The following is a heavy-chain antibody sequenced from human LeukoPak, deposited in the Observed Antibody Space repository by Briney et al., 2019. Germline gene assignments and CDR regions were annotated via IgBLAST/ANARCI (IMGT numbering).Heavy chain of an antibody. CDR3: ARDAVSDSWPDY. V-gene: IGHV3-7*01. Sequence: GGSLRLSCAASGFTFRNYWMNWVRQAQGKGPDWLANIKQDGSQKYYVDSVKGRFTISRDNAKDSLYLQMNSLAVGDTAVYYCARDAVSDSWPDYWGQGTLVTVSA. CDR2: IKQDGSQK. CDR1: GFTFRNYW. D-gene: IGHD6-13*01. J-gene: IGHJ4*02.